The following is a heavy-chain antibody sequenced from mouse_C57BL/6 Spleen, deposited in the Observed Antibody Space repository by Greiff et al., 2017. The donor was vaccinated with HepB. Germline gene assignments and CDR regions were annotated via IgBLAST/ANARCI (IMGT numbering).Heavy chain of an antibody. V-gene: IGHV5-9-1*02. CDR2: ISSGGDYI. D-gene: IGHD2-4*01. J-gene: IGHJ3*01. Sequence: VQLKESGEGLVKPGGSLKLSCAASGFTFSSYAMSWVRQTPEKRLEWVAYISSGGDYIYYADTVKGRFTISRDNARNTLYLQMSSLKSEDTAMYYCTRGEGYDYEGPFAYWGQGTLVTVSA. CDR3: TRGEGYDYEGPFAY. CDR1: GFTFSSYA.